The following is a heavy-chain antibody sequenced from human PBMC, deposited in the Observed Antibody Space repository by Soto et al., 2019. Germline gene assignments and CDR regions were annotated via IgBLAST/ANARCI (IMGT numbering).Heavy chain of an antibody. D-gene: IGHD3-22*01. Sequence: GASVKVSCKASGYTFTSYGISWVLQAPGQGLEWMGWISAYNGNTNYAQKLQGRVTMTTDTSTSTAYMELRSLRSDDTAVYYCARDQEKAYDSSRYPHWGQGTLVTVPQ. CDR1: GYTFTSYG. CDR2: ISAYNGNT. V-gene: IGHV1-18*04. J-gene: IGHJ4*02. CDR3: ARDQEKAYDSSRYPH.